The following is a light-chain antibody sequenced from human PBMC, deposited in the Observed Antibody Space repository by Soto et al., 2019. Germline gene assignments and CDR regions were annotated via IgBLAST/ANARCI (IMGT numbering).Light chain of an antibody. J-gene: IGKJ4*01. V-gene: IGKV1-39*01. CDR1: QSISSY. CDR3: QKSYSTPLT. CDR2: AAS. Sequence: DIQMTQSPSSLSASVGDRVTITCRASQSISSYLNWYQQKPGKAPKLLIYAASSLQSGVPSSFSGSGSGTDFTLAISSLQPEDFATYYCQKSYSTPLTFGGGTKVEMK.